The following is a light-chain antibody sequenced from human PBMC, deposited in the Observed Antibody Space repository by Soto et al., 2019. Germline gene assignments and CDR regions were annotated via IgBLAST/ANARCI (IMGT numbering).Light chain of an antibody. J-gene: IGKJ1*01. CDR3: LHDYNYPRT. CDR1: QGINNE. CDR2: AAS. V-gene: IGKV1-6*01. Sequence: AIQMTQSPSSLSASVGDRVTMTCRASQGINNELAWYQQKPGKAPKLLIYAASNLHSGVPSRFSGSGSGTYFALTISSLQPEDFATYFCLHDYNYPRTFGQGTKVE.